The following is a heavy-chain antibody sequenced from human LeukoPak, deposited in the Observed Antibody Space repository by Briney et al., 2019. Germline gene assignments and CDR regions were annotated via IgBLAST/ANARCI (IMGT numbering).Heavy chain of an antibody. CDR2: IKSKTDGGTT. J-gene: IGHJ4*02. CDR3: TTRITMIRGVISEFDY. D-gene: IGHD3-10*01. Sequence: PGGSLRLSCAASGFTFSNVWMAWVRQAPGKGLEWVGRIKSKTDGGTTAYAAPVKGRFTISRDDSKHTLFLQMNSLKTEDTAVYYCTTRITMIRGVISEFDYWGQGTLVTVSS. V-gene: IGHV3-15*01. CDR1: GFTFSNVW.